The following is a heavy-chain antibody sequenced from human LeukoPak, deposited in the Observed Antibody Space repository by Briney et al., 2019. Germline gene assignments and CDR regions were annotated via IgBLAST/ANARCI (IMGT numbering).Heavy chain of an antibody. J-gene: IGHJ4*02. CDR2: ISYDGSNK. Sequence: GGSLRLSCTTSGFTFGDYSMSWVRQAPGKGLEWVAVISYDGSNKYYADSVKGRFTISRDNSKNTLYLQMNSLRAEDTAVYYCARVAGYSYGFDYWGQGTLVTVSS. V-gene: IGHV3-30*04. D-gene: IGHD5-18*01. CDR3: ARVAGYSYGFDY. CDR1: GFTFGDYS.